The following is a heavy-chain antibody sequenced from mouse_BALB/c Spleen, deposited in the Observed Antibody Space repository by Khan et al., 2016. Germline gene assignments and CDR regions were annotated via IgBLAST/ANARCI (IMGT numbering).Heavy chain of an antibody. D-gene: IGHD2-1*01. CDR1: GYTFTDYS. Sequence: QIQLVQSGPELKKPGETVKISCKASGYTFTDYSMHWVKQAPGKGLKWMGWINTETGEPTYADDFKGRFAFSLETSASTAYLQINNLKNEDTATYFCARGGNYVWCAYWGQGTLVTVSA. V-gene: IGHV9-2-1*01. CDR3: ARGGNYVWCAY. J-gene: IGHJ3*01. CDR2: INTETGEP.